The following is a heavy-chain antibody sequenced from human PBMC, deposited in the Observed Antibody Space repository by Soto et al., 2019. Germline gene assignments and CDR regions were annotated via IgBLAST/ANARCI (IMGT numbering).Heavy chain of an antibody. J-gene: IGHJ4*02. CDR3: ARWGTTGGLDV. V-gene: IGHV3-33*05. Sequence: QVQLVESGGGVVQPGTSLRLSCVGSGFTFRSYVIHWVRQAPGKGLEWVALTSYDGSNNFYGDSVKGRFTISRHNSRNTVELLMDSLTFEDTALYYCARWGTTGGLDVWGQGTLVFLSS. CDR2: TSYDGSNN. D-gene: IGHD3-16*01. CDR1: GFTFRSYV.